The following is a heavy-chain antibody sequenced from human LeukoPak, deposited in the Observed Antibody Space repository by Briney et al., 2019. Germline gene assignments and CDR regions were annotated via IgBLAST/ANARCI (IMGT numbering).Heavy chain of an antibody. CDR2: ISAYNGNT. Sequence: ASVTVSCTASGYTFTSYGISWVRQAPGQGLEWMGWISAYNGNTNYAQKLQGRVTITTDTSTSTAYMELRSLRSDDTAVYYCASVLRFLPHAFDIWGQGTMVTVSS. V-gene: IGHV1-18*01. D-gene: IGHD3-3*01. CDR3: ASVLRFLPHAFDI. J-gene: IGHJ3*02. CDR1: GYTFTSYG.